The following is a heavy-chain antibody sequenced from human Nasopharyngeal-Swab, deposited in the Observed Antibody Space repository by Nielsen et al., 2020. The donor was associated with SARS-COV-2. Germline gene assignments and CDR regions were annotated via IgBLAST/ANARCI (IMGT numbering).Heavy chain of an antibody. J-gene: IGHJ4*02. V-gene: IGHV4-31*03. CDR1: GGSISSGGYY. Sequence: SETLSLTCTVSGGSISSGGYYWSWIRKHPGKGLEWIGYIYYSGSTYYNPSLKSRVTISVDTSKNQFSLKLSSVTAADTAVYYCARDSPLRSGPDFDYWGQGTLVTVSS. CDR2: IYYSGST. D-gene: IGHD3-3*01. CDR3: ARDSPLRSGPDFDY.